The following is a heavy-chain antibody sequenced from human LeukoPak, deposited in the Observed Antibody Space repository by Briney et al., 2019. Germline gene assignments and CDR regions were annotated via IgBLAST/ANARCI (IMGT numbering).Heavy chain of an antibody. Sequence: GASVKVSCKASGYTFINYDISWVRQAPGHGLEWMGWISTYNGNTNYALELQGRVTMTTDRSASTAYMEVRSLRSDDTAVYYCARDGGPPRTFRYNGLDVWGQGTTVTVSS. CDR1: GYTFINYD. J-gene: IGHJ6*02. CDR2: ISTYNGNT. V-gene: IGHV1-18*01. D-gene: IGHD2-21*01. CDR3: ARDGGPPRTFRYNGLDV.